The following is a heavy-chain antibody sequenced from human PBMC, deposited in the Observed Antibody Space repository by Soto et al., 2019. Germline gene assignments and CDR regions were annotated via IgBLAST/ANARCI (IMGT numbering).Heavy chain of an antibody. J-gene: IGHJ6*02. D-gene: IGHD2-15*01. CDR2: ISGSGGST. CDR1: GFTFSSYA. V-gene: IGHV3-23*01. CDR3: AKDIWKDIVVVVAATLSLSGGMDV. Sequence: GGSLRLSCAASGFTFSSYAMSWVRQAPGKGLEWVSAISGSGGSTYYADSVKGRFTISRDNSKNTLYLQMNSLRAEDTAVYYCAKDIWKDIVVVVAATLSLSGGMDVWGQGTTVTVSS.